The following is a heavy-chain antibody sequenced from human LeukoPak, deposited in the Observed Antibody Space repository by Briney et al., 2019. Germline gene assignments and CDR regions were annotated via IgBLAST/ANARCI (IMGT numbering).Heavy chain of an antibody. J-gene: IGHJ4*02. CDR3: ATVAHSSSLDY. CDR2: IKSKTDGGTI. V-gene: IGHV3-15*01. CDR1: GGSFSGYY. D-gene: IGHD6-6*01. Sequence: ETLSLTCAVYGGSFSGYYWSWIRQAPGKGLEWIGRIKSKTDGGTIDYAAPVKGRFTISRDDSKNTIYLQMSSLRTEDTALYYCATVAHSSSLDYWGQGTLVTVSS.